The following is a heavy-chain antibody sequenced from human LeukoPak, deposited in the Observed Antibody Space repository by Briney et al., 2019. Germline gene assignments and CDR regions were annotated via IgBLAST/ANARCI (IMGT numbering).Heavy chain of an antibody. Sequence: GGSLRLSCAASGFTFRTSGMNWVRQAPGKGLEWVSYISSSGTTISYAQSVKGRFTISRDNAKNSLYLQMNSLRAEDTAVYYCARGEVVRGVIISPFDYWGQGTLVTVSS. V-gene: IGHV3-48*04. CDR1: GFTFRTSG. CDR3: ARGEVVRGVIISPFDY. D-gene: IGHD3-10*01. CDR2: ISSSGTTI. J-gene: IGHJ4*02.